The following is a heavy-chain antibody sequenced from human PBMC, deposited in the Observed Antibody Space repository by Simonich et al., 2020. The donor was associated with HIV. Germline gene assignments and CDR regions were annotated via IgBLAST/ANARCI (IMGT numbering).Heavy chain of an antibody. V-gene: IGHV1-69*11. D-gene: IGHD3-10*01. J-gene: IGHJ4*02. CDR1: GVTFRSFA. CDR2: NILNVGTA. Sequence: QVQLVQSGAEVKKPGSSVKVSCKASGVTFRSFAIRWVRQAPGLGLEGVERNILNVGTANYAQMCKGRVMITADESTSTAYRELSSLRAEDTGIYYWARKGGGRGVYYFDYWGQGTLVTVSS. CDR3: ARKGGGRGVYYFDY.